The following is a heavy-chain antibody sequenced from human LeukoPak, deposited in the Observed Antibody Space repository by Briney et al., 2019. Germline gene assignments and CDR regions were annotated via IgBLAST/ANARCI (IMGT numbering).Heavy chain of an antibody. Sequence: SGTPSLTCTVSGGSISSYYWSWIRQPPAKGLDWIGYIHYSGSTHYNPSLKSRVTISVDASKNQLSLKLTSVTAADTAVYYCARETSQKGAHYMDVWGKGTTVTMSS. J-gene: IGHJ6*03. CDR1: GGSISSYY. CDR2: IHYSGST. CDR3: ARETSQKGAHYMDV. D-gene: IGHD3-16*01. V-gene: IGHV4-59*01.